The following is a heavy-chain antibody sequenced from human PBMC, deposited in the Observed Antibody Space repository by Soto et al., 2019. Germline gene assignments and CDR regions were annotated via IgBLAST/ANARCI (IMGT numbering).Heavy chain of an antibody. J-gene: IGHJ4*02. V-gene: IGHV4-59*01. CDR3: ARGAADTAMVDS. CDR2: IFYSGST. Sequence: PSETLSLTCTVSGGSIRSYYWTWIRQPPGKGLEWLGYIFYSGSTFYNPSLKSRFTISIHTSKSQFSLQLTSVTAADTAVYYCARGAADTAMVDSWGQGTLVTVSS. D-gene: IGHD5-18*01. CDR1: GGSIRSYY.